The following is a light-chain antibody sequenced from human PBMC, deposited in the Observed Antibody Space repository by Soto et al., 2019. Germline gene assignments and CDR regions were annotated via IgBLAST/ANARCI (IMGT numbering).Light chain of an antibody. J-gene: IGKJ4*01. CDR1: ETISMY. CDR2: AAS. V-gene: IGKV1-39*01. Sequence: DIQLTQSPSSLSAAVGDRVTITCRASETISMYLNWYQQKPGQAPILLISAASSLQSGVPSRFTGSGSGTDFTLTFSSLQLEDFATYYCQQSYTTPPLTFGGGTKVEIK. CDR3: QQSYTTPPLT.